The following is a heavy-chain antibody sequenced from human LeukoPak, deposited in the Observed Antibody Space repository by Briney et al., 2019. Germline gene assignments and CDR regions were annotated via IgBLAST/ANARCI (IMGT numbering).Heavy chain of an antibody. CDR3: ARDGVQVDTAMVTTNAFDI. CDR1: GFTFSSYA. J-gene: IGHJ3*02. D-gene: IGHD5-18*01. CDR2: ISYDGSNK. Sequence: GGSLRLSCAASGFTFSSYAMHWVRQAPGKGLEWVAVISYDGSNKYYADSVKGRFTISRDNSKNTLYLQMNSLRAEDTAVYYCARDGVQVDTAMVTTNAFDIWGQGTMVTVSS. V-gene: IGHV3-30-3*01.